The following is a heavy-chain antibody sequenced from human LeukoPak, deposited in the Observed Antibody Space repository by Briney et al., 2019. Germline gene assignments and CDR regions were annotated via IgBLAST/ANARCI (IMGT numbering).Heavy chain of an antibody. Sequence: PTETLSLTCAVYGGSFSGYYWSWIRQPPGKGLEWIGEINHSGSTNYNPSLKSRVTISVDTSKNQFSLKLSSVTAADTAVYYCATHPSYGSGSYYANYPDYWGQGTLVTVSS. J-gene: IGHJ4*02. CDR3: ATHPSYGSGSYYANYPDY. CDR2: INHSGST. V-gene: IGHV4-34*01. D-gene: IGHD3-10*01. CDR1: GGSFSGYY.